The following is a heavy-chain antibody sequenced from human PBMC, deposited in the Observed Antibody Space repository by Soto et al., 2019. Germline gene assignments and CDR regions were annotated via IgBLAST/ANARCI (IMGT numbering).Heavy chain of an antibody. D-gene: IGHD5-12*01. CDR1: GYTFTSYG. V-gene: IGHV1-18*01. Sequence: VKVSCKASGYTFTSYGISWVRQAPGQGLEWMGWISAYNGNTNYAQKLQGRVTMTTDTSTSTAYMELRSLRSDDTAVYYCARELVATIFALFDYWGQGTLVTVSS. CDR2: ISAYNGNT. J-gene: IGHJ4*02. CDR3: ARELVATIFALFDY.